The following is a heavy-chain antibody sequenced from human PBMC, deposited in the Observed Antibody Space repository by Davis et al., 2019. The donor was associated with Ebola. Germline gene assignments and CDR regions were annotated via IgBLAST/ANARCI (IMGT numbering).Heavy chain of an antibody. V-gene: IGHV4-31*03. CDR1: GASISSGPYY. D-gene: IGHD7-27*01. J-gene: IGHJ4*02. CDR2: IFYSGGT. CDR3: ARGINWGSSFPY. Sequence: PSETLSLTCTVSGASISSGPYYWSWVRQHPGKGLEWIGYIFYSGGTSYNRSLKSRITMSVDTSKNQFSLNLSSVTAADTAVYYCARGINWGSSFPYWGQGTLVTVSS.